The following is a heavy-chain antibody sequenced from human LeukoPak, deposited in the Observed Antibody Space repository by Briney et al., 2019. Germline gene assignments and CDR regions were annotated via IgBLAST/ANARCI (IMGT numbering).Heavy chain of an antibody. J-gene: IGHJ4*02. Sequence: ASVKVSCKASGYTFTGYYMHWVRQAPGQGLEWMGWISPNSGDKKYAQKFQGRVTMTRDTSIGTAYMELSRLRSDDTAVYYCGRQDKNSAAIDYWGQGTLVTVSS. CDR3: GRQDKNSAAIDY. V-gene: IGHV1-2*02. CDR2: ISPNSGDK. CDR1: GYTFTGYY. D-gene: IGHD2-21*01.